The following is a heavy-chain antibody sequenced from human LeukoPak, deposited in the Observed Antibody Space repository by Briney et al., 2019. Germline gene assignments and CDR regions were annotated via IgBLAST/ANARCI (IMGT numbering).Heavy chain of an antibody. D-gene: IGHD2-15*01. Sequence: GASVKVSCKVSGYTLTELSMHWVRQAPGKGLEWMGWISAYNGNTNYAQKLQGRVTMTTDTSTSTAYMELRSLRSDDTAVYYCARDLGLGYCSGGSCYYGLNYWGQGTLVTVSS. CDR3: ARDLGLGYCSGGSCYYGLNY. J-gene: IGHJ4*02. CDR2: ISAYNGNT. V-gene: IGHV1-18*01. CDR1: GYTLTELS.